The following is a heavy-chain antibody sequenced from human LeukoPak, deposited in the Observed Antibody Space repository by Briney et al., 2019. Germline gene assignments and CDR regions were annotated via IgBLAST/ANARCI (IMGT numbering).Heavy chain of an antibody. CDR1: GFTFSSYS. CDR3: ARDKWGIAVAAFDY. J-gene: IGHJ4*02. Sequence: GGSLRLSCAASGFTFSSYSMNWVRRAPGKGLEWVSSISSSSSYIYYADSVKGRFTISRDNAKNSLYLQMNSLRAEDTAVYYCARDKWGIAVAAFDYWGQGTLATVSS. CDR2: ISSSSSYI. D-gene: IGHD6-19*01. V-gene: IGHV3-21*01.